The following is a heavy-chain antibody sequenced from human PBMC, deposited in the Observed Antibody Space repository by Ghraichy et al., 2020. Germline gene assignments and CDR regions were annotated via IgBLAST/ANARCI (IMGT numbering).Heavy chain of an antibody. J-gene: IGHJ6*02. V-gene: IGHV4-31*03. Sequence: SETLSLTCTVSGGSISSGGYYWSWIRQHPGKGLEWIGYIYYSGSTYYNPSLKSRVTISVDTSKNQFSLKLSSVTAADTAVYYCAREAMIWAMQIKAGMDVWGQGTTVTVSS. D-gene: IGHD2-2*01. CDR3: AREAMIWAMQIKAGMDV. CDR1: GGSISSGGYY. CDR2: IYYSGST.